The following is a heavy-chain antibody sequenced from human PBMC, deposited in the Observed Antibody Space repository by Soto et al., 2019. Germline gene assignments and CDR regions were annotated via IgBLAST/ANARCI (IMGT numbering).Heavy chain of an antibody. V-gene: IGHV1-2*04. D-gene: IGHD3-22*01. Sequence: ASVKVSCKASGYTFTGCYMRWVRQAPGQGLEWMGWINPNSGGTNYAQKFQGWVTMTRDTSISTAYMELSRLRSDDTAVYYCARDYYDSSGYYPYFDYWGQGTLVTVSS. CDR2: INPNSGGT. CDR1: GYTFTGCY. CDR3: ARDYYDSSGYYPYFDY. J-gene: IGHJ4*02.